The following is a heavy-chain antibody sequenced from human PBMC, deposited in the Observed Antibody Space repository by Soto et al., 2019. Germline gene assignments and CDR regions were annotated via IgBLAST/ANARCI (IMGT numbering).Heavy chain of an antibody. CDR2: IYYSGST. CDR3: ARAGDYDFWSGYSNDAFDI. J-gene: IGHJ3*02. V-gene: IGHV4-59*01. D-gene: IGHD3-3*01. Sequence: SETLSLTCTVSSGSMSGYYWNWVRQPPGKGLEWIGYIYYSGSTNYNPSLKSRVTISVDTSKNQFSLKLSSVTAADTAVYYCARAGDYDFWSGYSNDAFDIWGQGTMVTVS. CDR1: SGSMSGYY.